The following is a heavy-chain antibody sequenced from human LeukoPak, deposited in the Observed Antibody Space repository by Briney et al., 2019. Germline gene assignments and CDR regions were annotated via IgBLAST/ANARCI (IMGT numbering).Heavy chain of an antibody. Sequence: PGGSLRLSCAASGFTFSSYAMSWVRQAPGKGLDWVSAISGSGGSTYYADSVKGRFTISRGSSKNTLYLQINSLRAEDTAVYYCAKEGVPGRGLSWFDPWGQGTPVTVSS. J-gene: IGHJ5*02. D-gene: IGHD2-2*01. CDR2: ISGSGGST. V-gene: IGHV3-23*01. CDR3: AKEGVPGRGLSWFDP. CDR1: GFTFSSYA.